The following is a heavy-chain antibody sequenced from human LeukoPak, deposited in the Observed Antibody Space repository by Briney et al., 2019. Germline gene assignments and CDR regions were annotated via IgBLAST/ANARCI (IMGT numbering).Heavy chain of an antibody. J-gene: IGHJ4*02. CDR2: INPNSGGT. Sequence: ASVKVSCTPSGYTFTGYYMHCVRQAPGQGLEWMGRINPNSGGTNYTQKFQGRVTMTRDTSISTAYMELSRLRSDDTAVYYCAVGGGYYEGATVTHWGQGTLVTVSS. V-gene: IGHV1-2*06. CDR3: AVGGGYYEGATVTH. CDR1: GYTFTGYY. D-gene: IGHD3-22*01.